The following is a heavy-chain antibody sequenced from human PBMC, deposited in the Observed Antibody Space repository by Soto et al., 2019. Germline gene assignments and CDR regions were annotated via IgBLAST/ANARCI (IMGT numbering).Heavy chain of an antibody. J-gene: IGHJ5*02. CDR3: AKNQGVELVPLATVDWFDP. CDR2: ISGSGFKK. D-gene: IGHD1-26*01. CDR1: GCSCENFG. Sequence: GGALRRTCAAPGCSCENFGMSWVRQAPGKGLEWISSISGSGFKKYYADSVKGRFTISRDNSKSTVYLELNNLSAEDTAVYHCAKNQGVELVPLATVDWFDPWGQGSVVTVSS. V-gene: IGHV3-23*01.